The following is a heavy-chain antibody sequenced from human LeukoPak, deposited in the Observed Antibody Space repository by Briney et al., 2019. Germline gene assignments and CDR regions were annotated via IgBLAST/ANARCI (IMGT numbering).Heavy chain of an antibody. CDR1: GFTFCSNA. V-gene: IGHV3-30*04. J-gene: IGHJ4*02. CDR2: ISYDGSNK. CDR3: ARDIDY. Sequence: PGGSLRPSCAASGFTFCSNAMHWVRQAPGKGLEWVAVISYDGSNKYYADSVKGRFTIPRDNSKNTLYLQMNSLRAEDTAVYYCARDIDYWGQGTLVTVSS.